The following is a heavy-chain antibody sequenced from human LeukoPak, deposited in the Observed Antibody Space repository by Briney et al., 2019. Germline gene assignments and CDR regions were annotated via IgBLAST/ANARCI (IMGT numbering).Heavy chain of an antibody. CDR3: ASGGRYSGSYSVVDY. Sequence: GGSLRLSCATSGFTVSSNYMSWVRQAPGRGLEWVSVIYNGGTTYYADSVKGRFTVSRDSSKNTLYLQMNGLRAEDTAVYYCASGGRYSGSYSVVDYWGQGTLVTVSS. V-gene: IGHV3-53*01. CDR1: GFTVSSNY. D-gene: IGHD1-26*01. CDR2: IYNGGTT. J-gene: IGHJ4*02.